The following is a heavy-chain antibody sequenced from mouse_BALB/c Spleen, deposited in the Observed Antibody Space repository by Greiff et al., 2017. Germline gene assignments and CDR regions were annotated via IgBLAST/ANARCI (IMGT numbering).Heavy chain of an antibody. CDR2: IYPGDGDT. D-gene: IGHD1-1*01. CDR1: GYAFSSYW. J-gene: IGHJ2*01. V-gene: IGHV1-80*01. Sequence: QVQLQQSGAELVRPGSSVKISCKASGYAFSSYWMNWVKQRPGQGLEWIGQIYPGDGDTNYNGKFKGKATLTADKSSSTAYMQLSSLTSEDSAVYFCARGTTGVFDYWGQGTTLTVSS. CDR3: ARGTTGVFDY.